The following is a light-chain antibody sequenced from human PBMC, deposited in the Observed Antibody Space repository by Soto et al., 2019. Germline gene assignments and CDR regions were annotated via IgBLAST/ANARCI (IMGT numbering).Light chain of an antibody. Sequence: EIVMTQSPATLSVSPGERATLSCRASQSVSSNLAWYQQKPGQAPRLLIYGASTRATGIPARFSGSGSGTEFTLTIRSLQSEDFAVDYCQQYNNWPPWTFGHGTKVEIK. CDR3: QQYNNWPPWT. J-gene: IGKJ1*01. CDR1: QSVSSN. V-gene: IGKV3-15*01. CDR2: GAS.